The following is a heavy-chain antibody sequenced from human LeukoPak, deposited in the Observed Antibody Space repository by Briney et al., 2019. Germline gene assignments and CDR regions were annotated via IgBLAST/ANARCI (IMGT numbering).Heavy chain of an antibody. CDR1: GYTFTSYY. CDR2: INPSGGST. V-gene: IGHV1-46*01. CDR3: ARDYYDSSGHYYGMDV. Sequence: GASVKVSCKASGYTFTSYYMRWVRQAPGQGLEWMGIINPSGGSTSYAQKFQGRVTMTRDTSTSTVYMELSSLRSEDTAVYYCARDYYDSSGHYYGMDVWGQGTTVTVSS. J-gene: IGHJ6*02. D-gene: IGHD3-22*01.